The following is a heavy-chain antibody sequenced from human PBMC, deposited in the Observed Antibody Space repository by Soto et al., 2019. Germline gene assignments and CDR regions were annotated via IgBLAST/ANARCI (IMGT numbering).Heavy chain of an antibody. CDR2: IWNDGSNE. V-gene: IGHV3-33*01. Sequence: QVQLVESGGGVVQPGGSLRLSCEASGFPFSSYGIHWVRQAPGKGLEWLAIIWNDGSNEYYADSVKGRFIISRDNSKNTVYLQVSNLRAEDTAVYFCARDQTDSGGYSDSWGQGTLVTVSS. CDR3: ARDQTDSGGYSDS. CDR1: GFPFSSYG. J-gene: IGHJ4*02. D-gene: IGHD2-15*01.